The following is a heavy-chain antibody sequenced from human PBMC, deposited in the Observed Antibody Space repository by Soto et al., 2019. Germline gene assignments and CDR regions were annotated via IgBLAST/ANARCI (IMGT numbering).Heavy chain of an antibody. D-gene: IGHD3-22*01. V-gene: IGHV5-10-1*01. Sequence: RESLKISCKGSGYSFTSYWISWVRQMPGKGLEWMGRIDPSDSYTNYSPSFQGHVTISADKSISTAYLQWSGLKASDTAMYYCARFPYPYYYDSSGYYYGSWFDPWGQGTLVTVSS. J-gene: IGHJ5*02. CDR2: IDPSDSYT. CDR1: GYSFTSYW. CDR3: ARFPYPYYYDSSGYYYGSWFDP.